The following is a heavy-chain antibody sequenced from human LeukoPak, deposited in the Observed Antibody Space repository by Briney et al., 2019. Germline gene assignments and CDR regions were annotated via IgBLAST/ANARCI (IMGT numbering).Heavy chain of an antibody. CDR2: IYYSGST. J-gene: IGHJ4*02. Sequence: SEILSLTCTVSGGSISNNYWSWFRQPPGKGLEWIGYIYYSGSTNYNPSLKSRVTISVDTSKSQFSLKLSSVTAADTAVYYCASHKGFWGQGTLVTVSS. CDR1: GGSISNNY. CDR3: ASHKGF. V-gene: IGHV4-59*01.